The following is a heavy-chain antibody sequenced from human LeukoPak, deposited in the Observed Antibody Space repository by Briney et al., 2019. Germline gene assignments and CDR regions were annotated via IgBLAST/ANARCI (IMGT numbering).Heavy chain of an antibody. V-gene: IGHV3-7*01. CDR3: ARVGTGSYHFDY. Sequence: QPGGSLRLSCAASGFTFSNYWMSWVRQAPGKGLEWVANIKQDGSEKYYVDSVKGRFTISRDNAKNSLYLQMNSLRAEDTAVYYCARVGTGSYHFDYWGQGTLVTVSS. CDR1: GFTFSNYW. D-gene: IGHD1-1*01. CDR2: IKQDGSEK. J-gene: IGHJ4*02.